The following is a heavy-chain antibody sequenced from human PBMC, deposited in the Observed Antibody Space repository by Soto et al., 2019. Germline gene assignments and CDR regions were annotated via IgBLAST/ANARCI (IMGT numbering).Heavy chain of an antibody. CDR3: AFVPQVGNDYYYYMDV. J-gene: IGHJ6*03. D-gene: IGHD1-26*01. Sequence: GASVKVSCKASGYTFTSYGISWVRQAPGQRLEWMGWISAYNGNTNYAQKLQGRVTMTTDTSTSTAYMELRSLRSDDTAMYYCAFVPQVGNDYYYYMDVWGKGTTVTVSS. V-gene: IGHV1-18*01. CDR2: ISAYNGNT. CDR1: GYTFTSYG.